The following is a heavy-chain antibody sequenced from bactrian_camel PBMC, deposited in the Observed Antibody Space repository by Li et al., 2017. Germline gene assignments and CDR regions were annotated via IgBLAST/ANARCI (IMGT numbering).Heavy chain of an antibody. CDR1: GYTYCRYD. CDR2: IVGDGIT. CDR3: AADRRSEPLFGMGNPAY. D-gene: IGHD3*01. Sequence: HVQLVESGGGSVQAGGSLRLSCAVSGYTYCRYDVGWYRQAPGKEREFVSAIVGDGITSYADSVKGRFTVSRDNGKNTLYLQMNDLKTEDTAVYYCAADRRSEPLFGMGNPAYWGQGTQVTVS. J-gene: IGHJ4*01. V-gene: IGHV3S55*01.